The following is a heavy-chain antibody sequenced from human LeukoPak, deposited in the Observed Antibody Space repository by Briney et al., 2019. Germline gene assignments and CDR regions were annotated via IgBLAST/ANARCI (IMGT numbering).Heavy chain of an antibody. CDR1: GFTFSDYY. Sequence: KAGGSLRLSCAASGFTFSDYYMSWIRQAPGKGLEWVSYISSSSSYTNYADSVKGRFTISRDNAKNSLYLQMNSLRAEDTAVYYCARDRSPCKGGSGYPLYWYFDLWGRGTLVTVSS. CDR2: ISSSSSYT. CDR3: ARDRSPCKGGSGYPLYWYFDL. V-gene: IGHV3-11*05. J-gene: IGHJ2*01. D-gene: IGHD3-22*01.